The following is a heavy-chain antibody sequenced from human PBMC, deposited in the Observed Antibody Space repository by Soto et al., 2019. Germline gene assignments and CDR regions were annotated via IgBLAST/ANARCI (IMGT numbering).Heavy chain of an antibody. J-gene: IGHJ6*02. D-gene: IGHD2-15*01. CDR1: GDSVSSSSVA. CDR2: TYYRSRWYS. V-gene: IGHV6-1*01. Sequence: SQTLSLTCVISGDSVSSSSVAWNWVRQSPSRGLEWLGRTYYRSRWYSDFAVSVRGRTVINADTSKNQFSLQLNSVTPEDTAVYFCARSEEDSDYYYYGLDVWGQGTTVTVSS. CDR3: ARSEEDSDYYYYGLDV.